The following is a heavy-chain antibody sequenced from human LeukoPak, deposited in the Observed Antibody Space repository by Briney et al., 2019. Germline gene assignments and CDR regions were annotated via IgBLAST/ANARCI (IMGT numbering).Heavy chain of an antibody. V-gene: IGHV3-21*01. J-gene: IGHJ6*03. CDR2: ISGSSSYI. CDR1: GFTFSTYN. D-gene: IGHD2-8*01. CDR3: AKDRCSNGIGCYYYYMDV. Sequence: PGGSLRLSCAASGFTFSTYNMNWVRQAPGKGLEWVSSISGSSSYIYYADSVKGRFTISRDSSKNILYLQMNSLRAEDTAVYYCAKDRCSNGIGCYYYYMDVWGKGTTVTISS.